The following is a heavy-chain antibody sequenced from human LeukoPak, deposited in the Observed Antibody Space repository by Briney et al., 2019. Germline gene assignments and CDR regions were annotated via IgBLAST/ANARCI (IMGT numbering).Heavy chain of an antibody. Sequence: ASVKVSCKASGYTFTGYYMRWVRQAPGQGLEWMGWINPNSGDTSYAQKFQSRVTMTRDTSISTAYMELSRLRSDDTAVYYCARTVAGTWGPLDYWGQGTLVTVSS. D-gene: IGHD6-19*01. CDR3: ARTVAGTWGPLDY. V-gene: IGHV1-2*02. CDR1: GYTFTGYY. CDR2: INPNSGDT. J-gene: IGHJ4*02.